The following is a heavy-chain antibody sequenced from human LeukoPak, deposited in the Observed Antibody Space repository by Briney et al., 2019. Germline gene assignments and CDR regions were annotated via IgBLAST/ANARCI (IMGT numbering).Heavy chain of an antibody. J-gene: IGHJ4*02. CDR1: GGSISSSSYH. CDR3: ARHRHYDSSGPDY. Sequence: SETLSLTCTVSGGSISSSSYHWGWIRQPPGKGLEWIGTIYSGGSTYYNSSLKSRVTISIDTSNNQFSLKLSSVTAADTAVYYCARHRHYDSSGPDYWGQGTLVTVSS. D-gene: IGHD3-22*01. CDR2: IYSGGST. V-gene: IGHV4-39*01.